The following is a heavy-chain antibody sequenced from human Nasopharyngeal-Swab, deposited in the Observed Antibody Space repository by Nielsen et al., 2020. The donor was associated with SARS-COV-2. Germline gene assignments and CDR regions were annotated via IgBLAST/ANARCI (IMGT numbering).Heavy chain of an antibody. D-gene: IGHD6-13*01. CDR3: ASFSSSWTKIDY. CDR2: ISSSGSYI. J-gene: IGHJ4*02. CDR1: GFTFSSYS. Sequence: GGSLRLSCAASGFTFSSYSMNWVRQAPGKGLEWVSSISSSGSYIYYADSVEGRFTISRDNAKNSLYLQMNSLRAEDTAVYYCASFSSSWTKIDYWGQGTLVTVSS. V-gene: IGHV3-21*01.